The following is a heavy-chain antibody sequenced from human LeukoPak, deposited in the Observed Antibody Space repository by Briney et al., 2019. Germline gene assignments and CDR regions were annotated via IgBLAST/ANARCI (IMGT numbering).Heavy chain of an antibody. CDR1: GGSVSSGSSF. Sequence: SETLSLTCTVSGGSVSSGSSFWSWIRQPSGKGLEWIGYICHSGNTNYNPSLKSRVTISVDTSKSQLSLKLNSVTAADTAVYYCARDRNYYDSSGYYFANWGQGTLVTVSS. J-gene: IGHJ4*02. D-gene: IGHD3-22*01. V-gene: IGHV4-61*01. CDR2: ICHSGNT. CDR3: ARDRNYYDSSGYYFAN.